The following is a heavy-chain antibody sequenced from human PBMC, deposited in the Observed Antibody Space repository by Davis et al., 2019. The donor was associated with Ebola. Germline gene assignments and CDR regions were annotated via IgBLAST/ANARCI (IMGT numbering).Heavy chain of an antibody. J-gene: IGHJ2*01. CDR1: GGSISSYY. CDR3: ARPKRGYFDL. D-gene: IGHD5-24*01. CDR2: IYYSGST. Sequence: MPSETLSLTCTVSGGSISSYYWSWIRQPPGKGLEWIGYIYYSGSTNYNPSLKSRVTISVDTSKNQFSLKLSSVTAADTAVYYCARPKRGYFDLWGRGTLVTVSS. V-gene: IGHV4-59*08.